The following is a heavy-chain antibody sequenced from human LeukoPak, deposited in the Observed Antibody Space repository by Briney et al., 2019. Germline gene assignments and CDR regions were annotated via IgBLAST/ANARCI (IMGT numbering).Heavy chain of an antibody. CDR2: IYHSGSA. Sequence: SETLSLTCGVSGGSISSNNWWSWVRQPPGQGLEWIGEIYHSGSANYNPSLKSRVTISVDKSKNQLSLKLTSVTAADTALYYCAIRFGRLEAGGTPFDSWGQGTLVTVSS. CDR3: AIRFGRLEAGGTPFDS. CDR1: GGSISSNNW. J-gene: IGHJ4*02. D-gene: IGHD6-13*01. V-gene: IGHV4-4*02.